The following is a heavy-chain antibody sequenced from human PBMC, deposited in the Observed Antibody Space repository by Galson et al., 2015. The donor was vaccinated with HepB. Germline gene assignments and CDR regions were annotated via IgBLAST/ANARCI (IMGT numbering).Heavy chain of an antibody. J-gene: IGHJ4*02. Sequence: SLRLSCAASGFTFSTYIIHWVRQAPGKGLQWVAFISFDGTNKYYADSVKGRFTISRDNSKNTVYLEMNSLTNEDTGLYYCARDWSSSSPFDYWGQGALVTVSS. D-gene: IGHD6-19*01. CDR1: GFTFSTYI. V-gene: IGHV3-30*04. CDR2: ISFDGTNK. CDR3: ARDWSSSSPFDY.